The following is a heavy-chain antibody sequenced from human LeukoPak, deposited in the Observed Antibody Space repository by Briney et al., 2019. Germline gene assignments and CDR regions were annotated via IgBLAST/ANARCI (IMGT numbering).Heavy chain of an antibody. CDR3: ASSTTYYYGMDV. J-gene: IGHJ6*02. CDR2: IIPIFGTA. Sequence: SVKVSCKASGGTFSSYAISWVRQAPGQGLEWMGGIIPIFGTANYAQKFQGRVTITADESTSTAYMELSSLRSEDTAVYYCASSTTYYYGMDVWGQGTTVTVPS. D-gene: IGHD1/OR15-1a*01. V-gene: IGHV1-69*13. CDR1: GGTFSSYA.